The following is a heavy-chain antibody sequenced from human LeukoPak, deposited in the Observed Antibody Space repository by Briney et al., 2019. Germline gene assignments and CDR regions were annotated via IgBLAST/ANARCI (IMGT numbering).Heavy chain of an antibody. Sequence: GASVKVSCKASGYTLTSYGISWVRQAPGQGLEWMGWISAYNGNTNYAQKLQGRVTMTTDTSTSTAYMELRNLRSDDTAVYYCARSAAPPENWFDPWGQGTLVTVSS. CDR2: ISAYNGNT. J-gene: IGHJ5*02. D-gene: IGHD1-14*01. CDR3: ARSAAPPENWFDP. V-gene: IGHV1-18*01. CDR1: GYTLTSYG.